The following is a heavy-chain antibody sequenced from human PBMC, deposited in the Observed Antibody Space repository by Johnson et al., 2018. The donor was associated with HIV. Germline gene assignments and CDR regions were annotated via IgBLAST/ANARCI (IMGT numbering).Heavy chain of an antibody. J-gene: IGHJ3*02. V-gene: IGHV3-33*01. CDR1: GFTFSSYG. D-gene: IGHD3-16*02. CDR3: ARGAITFGGVIGGDDAFDI. CDR2: IWYDGSNK. Sequence: CTASGFTFSSYGMHWVRQAPGKGLEWVAVIWYDGSNKYYADSVKGRFTISRDNSKNTLYLQMNSLRAEDTAVYYCARGAITFGGVIGGDDAFDIWGQGTMVTVSS.